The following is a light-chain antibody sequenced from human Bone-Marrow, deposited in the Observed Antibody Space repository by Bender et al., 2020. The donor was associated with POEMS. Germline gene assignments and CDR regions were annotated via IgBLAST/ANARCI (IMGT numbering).Light chain of an antibody. Sequence: SYVVTQPPSVSVAPGQTARVTCGGNNIGRKTVHWYQQKAGQAPLLVFHDDSDRPSGIPERFSGSISGNTATLTISGTQAVDEADYYCQAWDSSTGRVFGAGTRLTVL. CDR1: NIGRKT. V-gene: IGLV3-21*01. J-gene: IGLJ3*02. CDR3: QAWDSSTGRV. CDR2: DDS.